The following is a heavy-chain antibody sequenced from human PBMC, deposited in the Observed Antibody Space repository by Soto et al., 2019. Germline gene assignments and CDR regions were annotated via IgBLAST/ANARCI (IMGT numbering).Heavy chain of an antibody. V-gene: IGHV1-8*01. Sequence: QVQLVQSGAEVKKPGASVKVSCKASGYTFTSYDINWVRQATGQGLEWMGWMNPNSGNTGYAQKFQGRVTMTRNTSKSTAYMELSSLGSEDTAVYYCARGQDDIVVVVAATRYYYYGMDVWGQGTTVTVSS. J-gene: IGHJ6*02. CDR3: ARGQDDIVVVVAATRYYYYGMDV. CDR2: MNPNSGNT. D-gene: IGHD2-15*01. CDR1: GYTFTSYD.